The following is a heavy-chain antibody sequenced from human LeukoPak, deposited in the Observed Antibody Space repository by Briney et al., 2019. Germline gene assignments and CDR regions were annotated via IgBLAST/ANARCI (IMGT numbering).Heavy chain of an antibody. CDR3: ARGYSTGSKRFSLYYYMDV. Sequence: PSETLSLTCTVSGGSLRSYFWSWIRQPPGKGLEWIGYIYYSGSTNKNPSLKSRVTMSVESTNNQFSLKLNSVTAADTAVYYCARGYSTGSKRFSLYYYMDVWGKGTTVSVSS. V-gene: IGHV4-59*12. J-gene: IGHJ6*03. CDR2: IYYSGST. CDR1: GGSLRSYF. D-gene: IGHD6-19*01.